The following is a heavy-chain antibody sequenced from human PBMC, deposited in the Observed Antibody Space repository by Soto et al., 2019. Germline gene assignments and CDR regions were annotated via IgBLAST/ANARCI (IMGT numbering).Heavy chain of an antibody. CDR2: VYHTGST. D-gene: IGHD3-10*01. V-gene: IGHV4-4*02. CDR3: ARGITMIRGVLEY. Sequence: PSETLSLTCAVSGGSISSSNWWSWVRQPPGKGLEWIGEVYHTGSTNYNPSLKSRVTIAADKSKNHFSLKLTSVTAADTAVYYCARGITMIRGVLEYWGQGIPVTVSS. J-gene: IGHJ4*02. CDR1: GGSISSSNW.